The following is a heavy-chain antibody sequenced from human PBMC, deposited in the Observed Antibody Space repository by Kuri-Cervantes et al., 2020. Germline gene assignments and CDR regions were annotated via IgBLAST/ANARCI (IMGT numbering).Heavy chain of an antibody. CDR3: ARGGTIWHY. V-gene: IGHV4-61*08. J-gene: IGHJ4*02. CDR2: IYYSGST. D-gene: IGHD1-26*01. CDR1: GGSISSGGYY. Sequence: LRLSCAVSGGSISSGGYYWSWIRQPPGKGLEWIGYIYYSGSTNYNPSLKSRVTMSVDTSKNQFSLKLSSVTAADTAVYYCARGGTIWHYWGQGTLVTVSS.